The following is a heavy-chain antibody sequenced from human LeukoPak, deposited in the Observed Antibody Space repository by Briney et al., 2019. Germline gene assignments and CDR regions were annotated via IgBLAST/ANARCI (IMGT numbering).Heavy chain of an antibody. CDR1: GFTFSNFW. J-gene: IGHJ4*02. V-gene: IGHV3-74*01. CDR2: INGDGSST. CDR3: AIMMATLYFDY. Sequence: GGSLRLSCAASGFTFSNFWMYWVRQAPGKGLVWVSLINGDGSSTNYADSVKGRFTIFRNNAKNTLYLQMNSLRAEDTAVYYCAIMMATLYFDYWGQGTLVTVSS. D-gene: IGHD5-24*01.